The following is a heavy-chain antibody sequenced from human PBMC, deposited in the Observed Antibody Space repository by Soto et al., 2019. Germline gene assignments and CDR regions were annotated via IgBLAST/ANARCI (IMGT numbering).Heavy chain of an antibody. V-gene: IGHV3-21*01. CDR2: ISSSSSYI. J-gene: IGHJ4*02. Sequence: EVQLVESGGGLVKPGGSLRLSCAASGFTFSSYSMNWVRQAPGKGLEWVSSISSSSSYIYYADSVKGRFTISRDNAKNSPYLQMNSLRAEDTAVYYCAIETYYDFWSGYYVYWGQGTLVTVSS. D-gene: IGHD3-3*01. CDR3: AIETYYDFWSGYYVY. CDR1: GFTFSSYS.